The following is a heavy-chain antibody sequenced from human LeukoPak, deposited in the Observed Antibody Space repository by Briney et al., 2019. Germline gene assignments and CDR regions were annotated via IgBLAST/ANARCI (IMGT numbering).Heavy chain of an antibody. D-gene: IGHD4-23*01. CDR3: AREVNYGGNFDY. J-gene: IGHJ4*02. Sequence: SVKVSCKASGGTFSSYAISWVRQAPGQGLEWMGGIIPIFGTANYAQKFQGRVTITADESTSTAYMELSSLRSEDTAVYYCAREVNYGGNFDYWGQGTLVTASS. CDR2: IIPIFGTA. V-gene: IGHV1-69*13. CDR1: GGTFSSYA.